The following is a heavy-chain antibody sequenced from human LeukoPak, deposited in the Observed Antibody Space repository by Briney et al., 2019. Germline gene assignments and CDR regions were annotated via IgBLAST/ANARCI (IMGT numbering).Heavy chain of an antibody. V-gene: IGHV4-38-2*02. Sequence: PSETLSLTCTVSGYSISSGYYWGWIRQPPGKGLEWIGSIFESGNTYYNPSLKSRVRISVDTSKNHFSLKLSSVTAADTAVYYCARDFRGGYDFWSGYYTPYYFDYWGQGTLVTVSP. CDR3: ARDFRGGYDFWSGYYTPYYFDY. D-gene: IGHD3-3*01. J-gene: IGHJ4*02. CDR1: GYSISSGYY. CDR2: IFESGNT.